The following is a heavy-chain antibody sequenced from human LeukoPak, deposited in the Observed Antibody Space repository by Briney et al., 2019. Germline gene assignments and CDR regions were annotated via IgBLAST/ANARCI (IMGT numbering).Heavy chain of an antibody. CDR3: ARKQKEWLGLFDY. V-gene: IGHV5-51*01. D-gene: IGHD6-19*01. CDR2: IYPGGCDT. CDR1: CYCFSSYW. J-gene: IGHJ4*02. Sequence: GSFLLICGKCACYCFSSYWSGVLCPMGEEGQGVMGIIYPGGCDTRDSPSLQGQVTISADKSLSTAYLPWSSLKASDTAMYYSARKQKEWLGLFDYWGQGTLVTASS.